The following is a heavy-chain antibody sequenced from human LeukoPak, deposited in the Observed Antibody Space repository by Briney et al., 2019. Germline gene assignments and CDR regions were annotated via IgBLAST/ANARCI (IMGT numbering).Heavy chain of an antibody. V-gene: IGHV3-33*06. D-gene: IGHD6-19*01. CDR3: ANFERTVAGPYNWFDP. CDR1: GFTFSSYG. CDR2: IWYDGSNT. Sequence: GGSLRLSCAASGFTFSSYGMHWVRQAPGKGLEWVAIIWYDGSNTYYADSVKGRFTISRDNSKNTLYLQMNSLRAEDTAVYYCANFERTVAGPYNWFDPWGQGTLVTVFS. J-gene: IGHJ5*02.